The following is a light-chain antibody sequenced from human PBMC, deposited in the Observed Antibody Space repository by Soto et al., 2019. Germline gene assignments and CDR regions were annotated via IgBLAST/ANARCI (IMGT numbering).Light chain of an antibody. CDR1: QSVSSSY. CDR2: DAS. V-gene: IGKV3D-20*02. J-gene: IGKJ5*01. Sequence: IVLTHSPGTLSLSPWERATLSCRASQSVSSSYLAWYQQKPGQAPRLFIYDASNRATGIPARFSGSGSGTDFTLTISSLEPEDFAAYYCQQRSNWAINFGQGTRLEIK. CDR3: QQRSNWAIN.